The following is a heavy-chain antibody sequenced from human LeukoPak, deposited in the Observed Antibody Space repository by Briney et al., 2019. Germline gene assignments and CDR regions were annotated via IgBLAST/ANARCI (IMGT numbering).Heavy chain of an antibody. CDR2: IYYSGST. Sequence: SETLFLTCTVSGGSISSGDYYWSWIRQPPGKGLEWIGYIYYSGSTYYNPSLKSRVTISVDTSKNQFSLKLSSVTAADTAVYYCARVGGSTITFDYWGQGTLVTVSS. CDR3: ARVGGSTITFDY. CDR1: GGSISSGDYY. V-gene: IGHV4-30-4*01. J-gene: IGHJ4*02. D-gene: IGHD2-2*01.